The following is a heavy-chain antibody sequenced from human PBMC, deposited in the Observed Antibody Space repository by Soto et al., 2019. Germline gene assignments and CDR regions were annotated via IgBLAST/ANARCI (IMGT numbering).Heavy chain of an antibody. V-gene: IGHV5-10-1*01. D-gene: IGHD4-17*01. CDR3: ARHPTGDTRYDY. CDR1: GYSFTSYW. Sequence: GESMKISCKGSGYSFTSYWISWVRKMPGKGLEWMGRIDPSDSYTNYSPSFQGHVTISVDKSISTAYLQWSSLKASDTAMYYCARHPTGDTRYDYWGQGTLVTVSS. J-gene: IGHJ4*02. CDR2: IDPSDSYT.